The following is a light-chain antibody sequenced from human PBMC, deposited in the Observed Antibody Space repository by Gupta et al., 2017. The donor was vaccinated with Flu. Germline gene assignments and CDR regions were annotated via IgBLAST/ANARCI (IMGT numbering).Light chain of an antibody. CDR3: KSFASSIAYL. Sequence: SVTITCTVTSSAVGCYDHVSWYQPYPAKPLNLIIYDVSHRPAGVSSLFSGSKSGTTASLTISGLQAEDDADYYYKSFASSIAYLFGTGTKVTVL. V-gene: IGLV2-14*03. CDR2: DVS. CDR1: SSAVGCYDH. J-gene: IGLJ1*01.